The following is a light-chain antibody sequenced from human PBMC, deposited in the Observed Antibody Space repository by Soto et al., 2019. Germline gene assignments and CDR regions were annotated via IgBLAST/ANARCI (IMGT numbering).Light chain of an antibody. CDR2: TAS. V-gene: IGKV1-5*03. Sequence: DIQMTQSPSTLSGSVGDRVTITCRASQTISSWLAWYQQKPGKAPKLLIYTASTLKSGVPSRFSGSGSGTEFTLTISSLQPDDFATYYCQHYNSYSEAFGQGTKVDLK. CDR3: QHYNSYSEA. CDR1: QTISSW. J-gene: IGKJ1*01.